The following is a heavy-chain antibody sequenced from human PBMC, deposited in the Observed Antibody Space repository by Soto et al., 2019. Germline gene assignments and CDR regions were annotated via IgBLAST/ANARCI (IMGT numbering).Heavy chain of an antibody. D-gene: IGHD3-10*01. CDR3: ARDRMVRGVISLYYFDY. Sequence: EVQLVESGGGLVKPGGSLRLSCAASGFTFSSYSMNWVRQAPGKGLEWVSSISSSGSYIYYADSVKGRFTISRDNAKNSLYLQMNSLRAEDTAVYYCARDRMVRGVISLYYFDYWGQGTLVTVSS. CDR1: GFTFSSYS. J-gene: IGHJ4*02. CDR2: ISSSGSYI. V-gene: IGHV3-21*01.